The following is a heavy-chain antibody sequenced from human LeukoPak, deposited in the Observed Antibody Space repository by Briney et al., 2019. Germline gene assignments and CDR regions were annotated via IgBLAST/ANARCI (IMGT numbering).Heavy chain of an antibody. J-gene: IGHJ5*02. V-gene: IGHV4-34*01. D-gene: IGHD3-10*01. CDR2: INHSGST. CDR3: ARVPRYYYGSGSWSNWFDP. Sequence: SETLSLTCAVYGGSFSGYYWSWIRQPPGKGLEWIGEINHSGSTNYNPSLKRRVTISVDTSKSQFSLKLSSVTAADTAVYYCARVPRYYYGSGSWSNWFDPWGQGTLVTVSS. CDR1: GGSFSGYY.